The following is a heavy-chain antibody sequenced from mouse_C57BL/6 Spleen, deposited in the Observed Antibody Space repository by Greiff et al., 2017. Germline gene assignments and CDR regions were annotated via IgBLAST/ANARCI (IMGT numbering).Heavy chain of an antibody. CDR3: ARSPGQAAWFAY. Sequence: QVQLQQPGAELVRPGTSVKLSCKASGYTFTSYWMHWVKQRPGQGLEWIGVIDPSDSYTKYNQKFKGKATLTVDTSSSTAYMQLSSLTSEDSAVYDCARSPGQAAWFAYWGQGTLVTVSA. D-gene: IGHD3-2*02. J-gene: IGHJ3*01. CDR1: GYTFTSYW. CDR2: IDPSDSYT. V-gene: IGHV1-59*01.